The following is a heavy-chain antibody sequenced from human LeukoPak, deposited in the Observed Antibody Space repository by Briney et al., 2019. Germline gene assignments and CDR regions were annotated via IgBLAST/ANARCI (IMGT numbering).Heavy chain of an antibody. J-gene: IGHJ4*02. D-gene: IGHD3-3*01. CDR3: ARELRFLEWLSPAFDY. CDR1: GYTFTGYY. Sequence: ASVKVSCKASGYTFTGYYMHWVRQAPGQGLEWVGWINPNSGGTNYAQKFQGRVTMTRDTSISTAYMELSRLRSDDTAVYYCARELRFLEWLSPAFDYWGQGTLVTVSS. V-gene: IGHV1-2*02. CDR2: INPNSGGT.